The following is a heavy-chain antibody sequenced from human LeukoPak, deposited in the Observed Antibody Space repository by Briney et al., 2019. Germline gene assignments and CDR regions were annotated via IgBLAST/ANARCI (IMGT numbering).Heavy chain of an antibody. Sequence: RGSLRLSCAASGFTFSRHSISGGRPAPGKGLGWVSSISSSSSYIYYADSVKGRFTISRDNAKNSLYLQMNSLRAEDTAVYYCARDSGNYLDAFDIWGQGTMVTVSS. V-gene: IGHV3-21*01. J-gene: IGHJ3*02. CDR1: GFTFSRHS. D-gene: IGHD1-7*01. CDR2: ISSSSSYI. CDR3: ARDSGNYLDAFDI.